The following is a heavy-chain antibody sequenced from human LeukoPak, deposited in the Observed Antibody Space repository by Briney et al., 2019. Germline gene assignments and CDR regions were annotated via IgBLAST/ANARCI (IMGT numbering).Heavy chain of an antibody. CDR1: GVSISGYY. D-gene: IGHD2-2*01. J-gene: IGHJ4*02. CDR2: IYYSGST. CDR3: ARLSKDTVVLPAAMAHYFDY. V-gene: IGHV4-59*08. Sequence: KPSETLSLTCTVSGVSISGYYWSWIRQPPGKGLQFIGYIYYSGSTNYNPSLESRVTISVDTSKNQFSLKLRSVTAADTAVYYCARLSKDTVVLPAAMAHYFDYWGQGTLVTVSS.